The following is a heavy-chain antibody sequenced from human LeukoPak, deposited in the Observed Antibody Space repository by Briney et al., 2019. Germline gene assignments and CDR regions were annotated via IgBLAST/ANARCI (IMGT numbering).Heavy chain of an antibody. D-gene: IGHD3-22*01. V-gene: IGHV3-7*04. CDR3: ARGEYYYDGGY. J-gene: IGHJ4*02. CDR1: GFTFSSFW. Sequence: GGSLRLFCATSGFTFSSFWMSWVRQAPGKGLEWVANIKQDGSEKYFVDSVKGRFTISRDNAKNSLYLQMESLRAEDTAVYYCARGEYYYDGGYWGQGTLVTVSS. CDR2: IKQDGSEK.